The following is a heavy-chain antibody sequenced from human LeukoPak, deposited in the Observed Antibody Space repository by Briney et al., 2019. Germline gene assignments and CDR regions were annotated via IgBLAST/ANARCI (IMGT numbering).Heavy chain of an antibody. D-gene: IGHD2-21*02. CDR3: ARVPLSTAYLHYYSMDV. Sequence: PSGTLSLTCAVSGGSISSSNWWSWVRQPPGKGLEWIGEIYHSGSTNYNPSLKSRVTISVDKSKNQFSLKVSSVTAADTALYYCARVPLSTAYLHYYSMDVWGKGTTVTVSS. CDR1: GGSISSSNW. V-gene: IGHV4-4*02. J-gene: IGHJ6*03. CDR2: IYHSGST.